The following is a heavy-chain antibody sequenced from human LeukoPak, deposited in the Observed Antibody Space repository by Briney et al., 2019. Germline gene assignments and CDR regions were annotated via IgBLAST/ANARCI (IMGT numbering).Heavy chain of an antibody. Sequence: GGSLRLSCTTSGFTFGDYAMSWFRQAPGKGLEWVGRTRNKANSYTTEYAASVKGRFTISTDDSKNSLYLQMNSLKTEDTAVYYCTSLSGYSGYDPLYYWGQGTLVTVSS. J-gene: IGHJ4*02. CDR3: TSLSGYSGYDPLYY. CDR1: GFTFGDYA. D-gene: IGHD5-12*01. CDR2: TRNKANSYTT. V-gene: IGHV3-72*01.